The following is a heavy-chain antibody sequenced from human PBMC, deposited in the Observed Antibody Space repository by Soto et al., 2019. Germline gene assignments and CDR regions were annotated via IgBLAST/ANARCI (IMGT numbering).Heavy chain of an antibody. CDR2: IYWDDDK. CDR3: ADRELVGDYRDY. D-gene: IGHD1-26*01. J-gene: IGHJ4*02. V-gene: IGHV2-5*02. Sequence: QITLKESGPTLVKPTQTLTLTCTFSGFSLSTSGVGVGWIRQPPGKALEWLALIYWDDDKSYSPSLKSRHTITQDTSKNQVVRTKTNMDPVDTATYYCADRELVGDYRDYWGQGTRGTVSS. CDR1: GFSLSTSGVG.